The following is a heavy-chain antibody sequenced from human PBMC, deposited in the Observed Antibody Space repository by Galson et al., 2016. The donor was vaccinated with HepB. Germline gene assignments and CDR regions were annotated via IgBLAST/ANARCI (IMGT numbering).Heavy chain of an antibody. CDR2: ISPSSGYS. CDR3: ARGGKRGIVDWYFDL. Sequence: SLRLSCAGSGFTFSDYYMAWIRQAPGKGLEWVSHISPSSGYSKYADSVKGRFSTSRDNANNSLYLQMSSLRAEATAVYFCARGGKRGIVDWYFDLWGRGTLVTVSS. J-gene: IGHJ2*01. D-gene: IGHD3-16*02. V-gene: IGHV3-11*06. CDR1: GFTFSDYY.